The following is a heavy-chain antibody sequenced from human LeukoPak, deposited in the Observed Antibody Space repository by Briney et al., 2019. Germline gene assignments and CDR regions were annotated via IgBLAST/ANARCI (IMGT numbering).Heavy chain of an antibody. V-gene: IGHV1-46*01. Sequence: ASVKLSCKASGYIFSRYYMHWVRQAPAQGLEWMGILNPDGGSTGYSQRFQDRITMTMDTSTNSFYMELRSLTSDDTAVYYCARDVAAAGTFGDYWGQGTLVTVSS. CDR3: ARDVAAAGTFGDY. CDR1: GYIFSRYY. D-gene: IGHD6-13*01. J-gene: IGHJ4*02. CDR2: LNPDGGST.